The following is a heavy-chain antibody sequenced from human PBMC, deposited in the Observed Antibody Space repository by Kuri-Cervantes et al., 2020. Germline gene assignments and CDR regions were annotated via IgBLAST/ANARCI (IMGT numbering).Heavy chain of an antibody. V-gene: IGHV1-2*02. CDR3: AHSPRSSGWFYFDY. Sequence: ASVKVSCKASGYTFTGYYMHWVRQAPGQGLEWVGWINPNSGGTNYAQKFQGRVTITADKSTSTAYMELSSLRSEDTAVYFCAHSPRSSGWFYFDYWGQGTLVTVSS. J-gene: IGHJ4*02. CDR2: INPNSGGT. D-gene: IGHD6-19*01. CDR1: GYTFTGYY.